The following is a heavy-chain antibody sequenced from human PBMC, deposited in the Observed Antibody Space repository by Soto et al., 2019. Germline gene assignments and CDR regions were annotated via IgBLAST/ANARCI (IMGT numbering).Heavy chain of an antibody. D-gene: IGHD2-2*01. Sequence: GGSLRLSCAASGFTFDDYAMHWVRQAPGKGLEWVSGITWNSGSIDYADSVKGRFTISRDNAKDSLYLQMNSLRAEDTALYYCAKSSFDIVVVPAAYFFDYWGQGTLVTVSS. J-gene: IGHJ4*02. CDR2: ITWNSGSI. V-gene: IGHV3-9*01. CDR1: GFTFDDYA. CDR3: AKSSFDIVVVPAAYFFDY.